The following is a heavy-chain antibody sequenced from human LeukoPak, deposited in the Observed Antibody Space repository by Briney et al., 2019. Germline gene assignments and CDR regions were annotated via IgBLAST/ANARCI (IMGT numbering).Heavy chain of an antibody. CDR3: ASLVVAAPLAID. D-gene: IGHD2-15*01. CDR2: MNPNSGNT. CDR1: GYTFSSYD. J-gene: IGHJ4*02. V-gene: IGHV1-8*01. Sequence: ASVKVSCKASGYTFSSYDINWVRQATGQGLEWMGWMNPNSGNTGYAQKFQGRVTMTGNTSISTAYMELSSLRSEDTAVYYCASLVVAAPLAIDWGQGTLVTVSS.